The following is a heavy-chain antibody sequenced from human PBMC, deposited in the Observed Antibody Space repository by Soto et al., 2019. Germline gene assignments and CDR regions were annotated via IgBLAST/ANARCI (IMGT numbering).Heavy chain of an antibody. CDR3: AARYNWNHAKRDV. CDR2: INHSGST. V-gene: IGHV4-34*01. J-gene: IGHJ6*03. D-gene: IGHD1-20*01. Sequence: PSETLSLTCAVYGGSFSGYYWSWIRQPPGKGLEWIGEINHSGSTNYNPSLKSRVTISVDTSKNQFSLKLSSVTAADTAVYYCAARYNWNHAKRDVWGKGTTVTVS. CDR1: GGSFSGYY.